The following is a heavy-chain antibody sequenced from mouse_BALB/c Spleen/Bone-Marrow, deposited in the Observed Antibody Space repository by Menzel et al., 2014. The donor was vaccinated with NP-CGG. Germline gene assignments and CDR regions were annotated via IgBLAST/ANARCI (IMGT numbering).Heavy chain of an antibody. CDR2: IHISGYT. CDR1: AYSITSGYG. D-gene: IGHD2-14*01. Sequence: ESGPDLVKPSRSLSLTCTVTAYSITSGYGWHWIRQLPGNQLGRVAYIHISGYTDYNSSLKSRISITRDTSKNQFFLQLKSVTSEDTATYFCAREDRYEAFFPYWGQGTLVTVSA. V-gene: IGHV3-1*02. CDR3: AREDRYEAFFPY. J-gene: IGHJ3*01.